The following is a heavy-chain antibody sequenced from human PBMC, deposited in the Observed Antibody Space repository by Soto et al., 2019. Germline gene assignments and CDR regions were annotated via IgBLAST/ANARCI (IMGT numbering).Heavy chain of an antibody. CDR3: AGIAVAGTHYYYGMDV. CDR1: GGSISSSSYY. V-gene: IGHV4-39*01. D-gene: IGHD6-19*01. CDR2: IYYSGST. Sequence: SQTLSLTCTVSGGSISSSSYYWGWIRQPPGKGLEWIGSIYYSGSTYYNPSLKSRVTISVDTSKNQFSLKLSSVTAADTAVYYCAGIAVAGTHYYYGMDVWGQGTTVTVSS. J-gene: IGHJ6*02.